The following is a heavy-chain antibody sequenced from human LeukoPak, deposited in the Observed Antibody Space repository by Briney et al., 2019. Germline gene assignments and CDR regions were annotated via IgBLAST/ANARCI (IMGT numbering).Heavy chain of an antibody. Sequence: PSGTLSLTCAVSGGSISSSKWWSWVRQPPGKGLEWIGEIYHSGSTYYNPSLKSRVTISVDTSKNQFSLKLSSVTAADTAVYYCARDLSGYYTDWGQGTLVTVSS. CDR1: GGSISSSKW. CDR2: IYHSGST. CDR3: ARDLSGYYTD. J-gene: IGHJ4*02. D-gene: IGHD3-3*01. V-gene: IGHV4-4*02.